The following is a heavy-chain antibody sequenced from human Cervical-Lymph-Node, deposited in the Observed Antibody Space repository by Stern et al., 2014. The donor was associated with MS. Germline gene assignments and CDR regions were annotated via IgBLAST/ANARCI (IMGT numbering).Heavy chain of an antibody. Sequence: EVQLVESGGPLVQPGGSLRLSCAASGFTFSSYAMSWVRQAPGKGLEVFSVISGSDGSTFYADSVKGRFTISRDNAKNTLFLQMNSLRAEDTAVYYCAKVYGSGPFDYWGQGTLVTVSS. CDR3: AKVYGSGPFDY. CDR1: GFTFSSYA. J-gene: IGHJ4*02. CDR2: ISGSDGST. V-gene: IGHV3-23*04. D-gene: IGHD6-19*01.